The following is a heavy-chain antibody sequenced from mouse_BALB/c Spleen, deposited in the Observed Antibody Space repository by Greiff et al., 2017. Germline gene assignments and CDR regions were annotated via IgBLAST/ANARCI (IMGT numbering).Heavy chain of an antibody. CDR3: ARRGNFYYAMDY. J-gene: IGHJ4*01. Sequence: EVKLVESGGGLVKPGGSLKLSCAASGFTFSDYYMYWVRQTPEKRLEWVATISDGGSYTYYPDSVKGRFTISRDNAKNNLFLQMTSLRSEDTAMYYCARRGNFYYAMDYWGQGTSVTVSS. V-gene: IGHV5-4*02. D-gene: IGHD2-1*01. CDR2: ISDGGSYT. CDR1: GFTFSDYY.